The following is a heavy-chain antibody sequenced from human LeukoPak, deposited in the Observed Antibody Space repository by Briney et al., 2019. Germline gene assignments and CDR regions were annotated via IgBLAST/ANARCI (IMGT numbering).Heavy chain of an antibody. CDR3: ARDREDIVVGRWDY. V-gene: IGHV3-30*03. Sequence: GGSLRLSCTGFGFTFSSHWMSWVRQAPGKGLEWVAAVSDDGKNNYYADSVKGRFTISRDNSKKTLYLQMNSLRDEDTAVYYCARDREDIVVGRWDYWGQGTPVTVSS. CDR2: VSDDGKNN. J-gene: IGHJ4*02. D-gene: IGHD2-15*01. CDR1: GFTFSSHW.